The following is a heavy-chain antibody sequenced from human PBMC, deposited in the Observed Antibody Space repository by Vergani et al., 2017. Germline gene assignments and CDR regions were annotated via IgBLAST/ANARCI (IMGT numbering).Heavy chain of an antibody. D-gene: IGHD3-10*01. J-gene: IGHJ4*02. V-gene: IGHV3-11*04. CDR1: GFTFSDSY. Sequence: QVQLVESGGGVVQPGGSLRLSCAASGFTFSDSYMSWIRQTPGKGLEWVSYISSRGTTIYYIDSVKGRFTASRDNAQNSVFLQMNSLRDEDTGVYFCARDLGEVRGLDQWGQGTLVTVSS. CDR3: ARDLGEVRGLDQ. CDR2: ISSRGTTI.